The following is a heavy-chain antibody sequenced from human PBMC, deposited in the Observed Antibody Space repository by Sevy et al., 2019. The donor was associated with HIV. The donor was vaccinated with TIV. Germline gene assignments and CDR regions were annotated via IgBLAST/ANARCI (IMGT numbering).Heavy chain of an antibody. V-gene: IGHV3-21*01. Sequence: GGSLRLSCAASGFTFSSYSMNWVRQAPGKGLEWVSSISSSSSYIYYADSVKGRFTISRDNAKNSLYLQMNSLRADDTAVYYCARDAQPEYFDTYNWFDPWGQGTLVTVSS. D-gene: IGHD3-9*01. CDR2: ISSSSSYI. CDR1: GFTFSSYS. J-gene: IGHJ5*02. CDR3: ARDAQPEYFDTYNWFDP.